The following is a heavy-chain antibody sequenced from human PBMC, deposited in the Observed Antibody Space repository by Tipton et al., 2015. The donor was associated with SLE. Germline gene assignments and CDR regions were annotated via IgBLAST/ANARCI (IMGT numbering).Heavy chain of an antibody. CDR2: INHRGST. V-gene: IGHV4-34*01. D-gene: IGHD1-14*01. Sequence: TLSLTCAVYGGSFSGCYWSWIRQPPGKGLEWIGEINHRGSTNYNPSLKSRVTKSVDTSKNQFSLKLNSVTAADTAVYYCVRSPGTARAEYFHHWGQGTLVTVSS. J-gene: IGHJ1*01. CDR1: GGSFSGCY. CDR3: VRSPGTARAEYFHH.